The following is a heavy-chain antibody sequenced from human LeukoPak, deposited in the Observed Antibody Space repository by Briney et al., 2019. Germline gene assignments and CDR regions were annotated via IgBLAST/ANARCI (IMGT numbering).Heavy chain of an antibody. V-gene: IGHV4-39*07. CDR1: GGSISSSSYY. Sequence: PSETLSLTCTVSGGSISSSSYYWGWIRQPPGKGLEWIGRIYYSGSAYYNPSLKSRVTISVDTSKNQFSLKLSSVTAADTAVYYCARVVAAAGTVEYFQHWGQGTLVTVFS. CDR3: ARVVAAAGTVEYFQH. D-gene: IGHD6-13*01. CDR2: IYYSGSA. J-gene: IGHJ1*01.